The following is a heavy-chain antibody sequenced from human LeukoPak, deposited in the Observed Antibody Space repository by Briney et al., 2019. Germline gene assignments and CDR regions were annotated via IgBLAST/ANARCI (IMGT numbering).Heavy chain of an antibody. CDR1: GFTFTDYW. D-gene: IGHD6-13*01. Sequence: GGSLRLSCEVSGFTFTDYWMNWVRQAPGKGPEWVASIRQDGSEKTYVDSVKGRFTISRDNTKNSLPLQLNGLRAEDTAVYYCARDGTAAGLYFNLWGQGTLVTVSS. CDR3: ARDGTAAGLYFNL. CDR2: IRQDGSEK. V-gene: IGHV3-7*01. J-gene: IGHJ4*01.